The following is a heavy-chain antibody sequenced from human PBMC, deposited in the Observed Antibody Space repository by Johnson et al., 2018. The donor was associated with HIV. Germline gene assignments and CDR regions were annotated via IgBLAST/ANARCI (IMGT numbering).Heavy chain of an antibody. J-gene: IGHJ3*02. V-gene: IGHV3-30-3*01. CDR1: GFTFSSYA. D-gene: IGHD2-2*01. CDR2: ISYDGSNK. CDR3: ARAIGYCSGTNWGLSPDAFDI. Sequence: QEQLVESGGGVVQPGRSLRLSCAASGFTFSSYAMHWVRQAPGKGLEWVAVISYDGSNKYYADSVKGRFTISRDNSKKTLYLRMTSLRAEDTAVYYCARAIGYCSGTNWGLSPDAFDIWGQGTMVTVSS.